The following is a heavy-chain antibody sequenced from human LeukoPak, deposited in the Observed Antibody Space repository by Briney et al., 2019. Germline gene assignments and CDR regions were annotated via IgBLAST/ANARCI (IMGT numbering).Heavy chain of an antibody. Sequence: GASVKVSCKVSGYTLTELSMHWVRQAPGKGLEWMGGFDPEDGETIYAQKFQGRVTMTEDTSTDTAYMELSSLRSEDTAVYYCVTGNMVRGVIIGAVFDYWGQGTLVTVSS. D-gene: IGHD3-10*01. CDR2: FDPEDGET. J-gene: IGHJ4*02. CDR1: GYTLTELS. V-gene: IGHV1-24*01. CDR3: VTGNMVRGVIIGAVFDY.